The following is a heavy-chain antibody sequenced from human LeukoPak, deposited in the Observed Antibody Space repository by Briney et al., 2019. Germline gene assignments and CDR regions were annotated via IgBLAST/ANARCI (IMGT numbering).Heavy chain of an antibody. Sequence: GGSLRLSCAASGFTFSNYAMSWVRQAPGKGLEWVSLIYSGGSTYYADSVKGRFTISRDIPKNTLYLQMSSLRAEDTAVYYCARTASSYVSTHPSDYWGQGTLVTVSS. CDR2: IYSGGST. D-gene: IGHD3-10*02. V-gene: IGHV3-53*01. CDR3: ARTASSYVSTHPSDY. CDR1: GFTFSNYA. J-gene: IGHJ4*02.